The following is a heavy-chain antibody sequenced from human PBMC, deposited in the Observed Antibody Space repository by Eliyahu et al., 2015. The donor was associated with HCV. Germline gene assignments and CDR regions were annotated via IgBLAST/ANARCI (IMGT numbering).Heavy chain of an antibody. Sequence: EVQLVESGGGLVQPGGSLRLSCAASGFTFSSYSMNWVRQAPGKGLEWLSYISSTSSTIHYADSVKGRFTISRDDAKDSLYLQMNSLRDEDTAVYYCAREARDYWGQGTLVTVSS. J-gene: IGHJ4*02. V-gene: IGHV3-48*02. CDR3: AREARDY. CDR1: GFTFSSYS. CDR2: ISSTSSTI.